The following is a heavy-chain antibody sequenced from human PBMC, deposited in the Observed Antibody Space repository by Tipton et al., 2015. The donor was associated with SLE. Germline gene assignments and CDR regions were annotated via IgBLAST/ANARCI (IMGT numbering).Heavy chain of an antibody. J-gene: IGHJ3*02. Sequence: TLSLTCAVSGDSINSGDYSWSWIRQPPGKGLEWIGYIFRSGNAYYNPPLNSRVTISLDMSRNQFSLRLKSVTAADTVLYYCVRGEADVFHIWGQGTVVSVSS. CDR2: IFRSGNA. V-gene: IGHV4-30-2*01. CDR1: GDSINSGDYS. CDR3: VRGEADVFHI.